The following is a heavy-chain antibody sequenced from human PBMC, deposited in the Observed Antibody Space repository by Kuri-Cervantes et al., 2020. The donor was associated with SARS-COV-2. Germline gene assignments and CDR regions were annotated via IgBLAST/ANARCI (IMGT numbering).Heavy chain of an antibody. CDR3: ARERGGWLQLNARWYFDL. J-gene: IGHJ2*01. Sequence: GSLRLSCAVSGYSISSGYYWGWIRQPPGKGLEWIGSIYHSGSTYYNPSLKSRVTISVDTSKNQFSLKLSSVTAADTAVYYCARERGGWLQLNARWYFDLWGRGTLVTVSS. CDR1: GYSISSGYY. V-gene: IGHV4-38-2*02. D-gene: IGHD5-24*01. CDR2: IYHSGST.